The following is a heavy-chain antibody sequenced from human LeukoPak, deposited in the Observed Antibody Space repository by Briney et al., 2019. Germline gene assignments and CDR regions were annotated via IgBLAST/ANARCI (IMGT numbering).Heavy chain of an antibody. D-gene: IGHD3-10*01. J-gene: IGHJ4*02. CDR1: GFTFGDYA. CDR2: IRSKAYGGTT. CDR3: TRDTGVHRTVQGGY. V-gene: IGHV3-49*03. Sequence: GGSLRLSCTASGFTFGDYAMSWFRQAPGKGLEWVGFIRSKAYGGTTEYAASVKGRFTISRDDSKSIAYLQMNSLKTEDTAVYYCTRDTGVHRTVQGGYWGQGTLVTVSS.